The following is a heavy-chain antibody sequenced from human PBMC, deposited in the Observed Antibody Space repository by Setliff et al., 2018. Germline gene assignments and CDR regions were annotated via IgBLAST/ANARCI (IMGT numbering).Heavy chain of an antibody. D-gene: IGHD2-21*01. CDR1: GYNFAESI. CDR2: ISAYNGHT. CDR3: LRLVRYCATIACHRTLGEEV. J-gene: IGHJ4*02. V-gene: IGHV1-18*01. Sequence: ASVKVSCKASGYNFAESIVSWVRQAPGQGLEWMGWISAYNGHTYSAQKFQARVSLTTDTSTNMAYMELRGLRSDDTAIYYCLRLVRYCATIACHRTLGEEVWGQGTLVTVSS.